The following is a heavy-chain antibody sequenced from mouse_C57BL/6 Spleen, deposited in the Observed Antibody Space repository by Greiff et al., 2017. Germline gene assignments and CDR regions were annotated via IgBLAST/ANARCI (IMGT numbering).Heavy chain of an antibody. D-gene: IGHD1-1*01. J-gene: IGHJ4*01. CDR1: GYAFTNYL. CDR3: ARSGVTTVVTRDAMDY. V-gene: IGHV1-54*01. Sequence: QVQLQQSGAELVRPGTSVKVSCKASGYAFTNYLIEWVKQRPGQGLEWIGVINPGSGGTNYNEKFKGKATLTADKSSSTAYMQLSSLTSEDSAVYFWARSGVTTVVTRDAMDYWGQGTSVTVSS. CDR2: INPGSGGT.